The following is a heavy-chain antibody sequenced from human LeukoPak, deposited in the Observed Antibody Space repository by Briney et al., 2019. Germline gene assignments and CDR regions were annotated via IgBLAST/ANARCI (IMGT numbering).Heavy chain of an antibody. CDR3: ARDLYNYYDSRCPGY. D-gene: IGHD3-22*01. V-gene: IGHV1-18*01. Sequence: ASVKVSCKASGYTFTSYGISWVRQAPGQGLEWMGWISAYNGNTNYAQKLQGRVTMTTGTSTSTAYMELRSLRSDDTAVYYCARDLYNYYDSRCPGYWGQGTLVTVSS. CDR1: GYTFTSYG. J-gene: IGHJ4*02. CDR2: ISAYNGNT.